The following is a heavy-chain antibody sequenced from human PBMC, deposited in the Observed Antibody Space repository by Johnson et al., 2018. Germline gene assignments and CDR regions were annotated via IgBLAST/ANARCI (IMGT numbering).Heavy chain of an antibody. Sequence: QVQLVQSGAEVKKPGASVKVSCKASGYTFTSYDINWVRQATGQGLEWMGWMNPNSGNTGYAQKFQGRVTMTRNTSISTAYMGLSILGSEDPAVYYWARVRIAAAGSLDVWGQGTTVTVSS. CDR3: ARVRIAAAGSLDV. CDR2: MNPNSGNT. CDR1: GYTFTSYD. J-gene: IGHJ6*02. V-gene: IGHV1-8*01. D-gene: IGHD6-13*01.